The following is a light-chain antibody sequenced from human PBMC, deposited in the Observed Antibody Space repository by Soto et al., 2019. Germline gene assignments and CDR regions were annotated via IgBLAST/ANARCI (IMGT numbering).Light chain of an antibody. CDR1: SSDVGGYNY. CDR2: DVS. CDR3: SSYTSSSTVV. J-gene: IGLJ2*01. Sequence: QSVLTQPASVSGSPGQSITISCTGTSSDVGGYNYVSWYQQHPGKAPKLMIYDVSNRPSGVSNRFSGSKSGNTASLTISVLQAEEEADYYCSSYTSSSTVVFGGGTKLTVL. V-gene: IGLV2-14*01.